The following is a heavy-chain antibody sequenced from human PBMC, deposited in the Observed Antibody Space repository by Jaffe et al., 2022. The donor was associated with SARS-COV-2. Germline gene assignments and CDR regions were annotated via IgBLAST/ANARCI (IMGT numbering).Heavy chain of an antibody. CDR3: ARGLPNPRQHDYCGFKICPGWFDS. J-gene: IGHJ5*01. Sequence: QVQLNQWGAGLVKPSETLSLICAVSGGSLNDYYWTWFRQPPGKGPEWIGDIYYDGRTNYAPFLKSRMTISVDTSKNHVSLALTSVTAADTATYFCARGLPNPRQHDYCGFKICPGWFDSWGQGTLVTVSS. CDR2: IYYDGRT. D-gene: IGHD4-17*01. CDR1: GGSLNDYY. V-gene: IGHV4-34*01.